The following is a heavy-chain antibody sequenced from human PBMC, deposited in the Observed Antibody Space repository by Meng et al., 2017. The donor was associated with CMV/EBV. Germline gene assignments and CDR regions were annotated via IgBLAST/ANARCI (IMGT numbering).Heavy chain of an antibody. J-gene: IGHJ5*02. V-gene: IGHV3-23*01. D-gene: IGHD3-3*01. CDR2: IRGSGGST. CDR3: AKDGGGVITIFGVANPTGGFDP. CDR1: GFTFSSYA. Sequence: GESLKISCAASGFTFSSYAMSWVRQAPGKGLEWVSAIRGSGGSTYYADSVKGRFTISRDNSKNTLYLQMNSLRAEDTAVYYCAKDGGGVITIFGVANPTGGFDPWGQGTLVTVSS.